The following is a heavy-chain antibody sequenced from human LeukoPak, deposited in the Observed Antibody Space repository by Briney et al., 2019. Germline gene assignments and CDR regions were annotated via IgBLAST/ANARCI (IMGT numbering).Heavy chain of an antibody. J-gene: IGHJ4*02. V-gene: IGHV3-7*03. Sequence: GGSLRLSCAASGFTFRNYWMSWVRQAPGKGLEWVANIKQDGSEKYYVDSVKGRFTISRDNAKNSLYLQMNSLRAEDTAVYYCARVLLLWFGELFFDYWGQGTLVTVSS. D-gene: IGHD3-10*01. CDR3: ARVLLLWFGELFFDY. CDR2: IKQDGSEK. CDR1: GFTFRNYW.